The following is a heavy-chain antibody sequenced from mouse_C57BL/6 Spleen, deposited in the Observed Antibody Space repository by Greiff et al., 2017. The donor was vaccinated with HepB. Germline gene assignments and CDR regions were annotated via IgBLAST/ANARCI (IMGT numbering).Heavy chain of an antibody. CDR1: GYTFTSYW. Sequence: QVQLKQPGAELVMPGASVKLSCKASGYTFTSYWMHWVKQRPGQGLEWIGEIDPSDSYTNYNQKFKGKSTLTVDKSSSTAYMQLSSLTSEDSAVYYCAPSYGYDEFAYWGQGTLVTVSA. D-gene: IGHD2-2*01. CDR2: IDPSDSYT. CDR3: APSYGYDEFAY. V-gene: IGHV1-69*01. J-gene: IGHJ3*01.